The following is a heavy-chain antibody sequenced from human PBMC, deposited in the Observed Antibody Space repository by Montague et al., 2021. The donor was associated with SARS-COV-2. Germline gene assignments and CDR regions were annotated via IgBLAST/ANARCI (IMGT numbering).Heavy chain of an antibody. Sequence: SETLSLTCTVSGGSISSSNYYWDWIRQPPGKGLEWIGSIYDSGXTXYXXXXKXRVTISVDTSKNQFSLKLSSVTTADTAVYYCARDTGEYCSGGSCLYGMDVWGQGTTVTVSS. J-gene: IGHJ6*02. CDR3: ARDTGEYCSGGSCLYGMDV. CDR2: IYDSGXT. V-gene: IGHV4-39*07. CDR1: GGSISSSNYY. D-gene: IGHD2-15*01.